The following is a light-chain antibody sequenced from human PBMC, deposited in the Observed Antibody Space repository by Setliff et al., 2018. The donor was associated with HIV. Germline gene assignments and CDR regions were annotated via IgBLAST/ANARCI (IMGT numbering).Light chain of an antibody. Sequence: QSVLTQPPSVSGAPGQRVTISCTGSSSNIGAGYDVHWYQQLPGTAPKLLIYPKSDRPSGVPDRFSGSKSGTSASLTITGLQAEDEADYYCCSNTGSNTYVFGSGTKVTVL. J-gene: IGLJ1*01. CDR2: PKS. V-gene: IGLV1-40*01. CDR1: SSNIGAGYD. CDR3: CSNTGSNTYV.